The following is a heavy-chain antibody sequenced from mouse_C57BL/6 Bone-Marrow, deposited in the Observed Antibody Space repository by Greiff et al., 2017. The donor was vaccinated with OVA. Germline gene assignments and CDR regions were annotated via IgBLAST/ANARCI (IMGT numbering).Heavy chain of an antibody. V-gene: IGHV2-2*01. CDR2: IWSGGST. CDR3: ARNFPVVVVFYYGSSKGNAMDY. J-gene: IGHJ4*01. D-gene: IGHD1-1*01. CDR1: GFSLTSYG. Sequence: QVQLKESGPGLVQPSQSLSITCTVSGFSLTSYGVHWVRQSPGKGLEWLGVIWSGGSTDYNAAFISRLSISKDNSKSQVFFKMNSLQADDTAIYYCARNFPVVVVFYYGSSKGNAMDYWGQGTSVTVSS.